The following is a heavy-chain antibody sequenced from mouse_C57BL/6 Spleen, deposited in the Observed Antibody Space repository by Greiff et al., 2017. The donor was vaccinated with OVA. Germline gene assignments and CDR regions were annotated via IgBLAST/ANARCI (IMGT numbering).Heavy chain of an antibody. D-gene: IGHD2-1*01. CDR1: GYTFTEYT. V-gene: IGHV1-62-2*01. Sequence: VQRVESGAELVKPGASVKLSCKASGYTFTEYTIHWVKQRSGQGLEWIGWFYPGSGSIKYNEKFKDKATLTADKSSSTVYMELSRLTSEDSAVYFCARHEGYYGTFDYWGQGTTLTVSS. CDR3: ARHEGYYGTFDY. CDR2: FYPGSGSI. J-gene: IGHJ2*01.